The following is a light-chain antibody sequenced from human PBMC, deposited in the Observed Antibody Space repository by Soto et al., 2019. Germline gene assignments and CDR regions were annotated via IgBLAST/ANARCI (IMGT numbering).Light chain of an antibody. Sequence: DVQMTQSPSTLSASIGDKVTITCRASQSLNRWLAWYQQKPGKAPQLLIYDASSLESGVTSRFSGSGSGTEFTLTISSLQPDDFATYYCQRYYNYPHTFGQGTKLEIK. CDR1: QSLNRW. CDR2: DAS. V-gene: IGKV1-5*01. J-gene: IGKJ2*01. CDR3: QRYYNYPHT.